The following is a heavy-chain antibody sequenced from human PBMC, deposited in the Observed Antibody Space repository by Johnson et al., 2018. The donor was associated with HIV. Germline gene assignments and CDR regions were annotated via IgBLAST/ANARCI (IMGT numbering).Heavy chain of an antibody. V-gene: IGHV3-66*02. CDR3: ARDGRDLVTRGSFDI. J-gene: IGHJ3*02. Sequence: VQLVESGGGLVQPGGSLRLSCAASGITVGTNYMSWVRQAPGKGLEWVSVIFSVGDVYYADSVKGRFPISRDNSKNMVYLKMNSLRPEDTAVYYCARDGRDLVTRGSFDIWGQGTTVTVSS. D-gene: IGHD3-9*01. CDR2: IFSVGDV. CDR1: GITVGTNY.